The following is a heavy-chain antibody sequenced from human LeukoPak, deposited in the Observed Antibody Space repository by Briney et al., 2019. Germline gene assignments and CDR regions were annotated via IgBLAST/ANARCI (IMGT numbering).Heavy chain of an antibody. V-gene: IGHV5-10-1*01. Sequence: PGESLKISCKGSGYSFTSYWIGWVRQMPGKGLEWMGRIDPSDSYTNYSPSFQGHVTISADKSISTAYLQWSSLKASDTAMYYCARQDYGGNSEYSYWGQGTLVTVSS. CDR1: GYSFTSYW. CDR2: IDPSDSYT. D-gene: IGHD4-23*01. CDR3: ARQDYGGNSEYSY. J-gene: IGHJ4*02.